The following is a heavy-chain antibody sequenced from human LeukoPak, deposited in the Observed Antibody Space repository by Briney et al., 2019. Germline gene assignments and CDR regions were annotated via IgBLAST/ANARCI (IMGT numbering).Heavy chain of an antibody. CDR2: FDPEDGET. D-gene: IGHD3-10*01. CDR3: ATLVDGSGSYYYFDAFDI. J-gene: IGHJ3*02. CDR1: GYTLTELS. V-gene: IGHV1-24*01. Sequence: ASVKVSCKVSGYTLTELSMHWVRQAPGKGLEWMGGFDPEDGETIYAQKFQGRVTMTEDTSTDTAYMELSSLRSEGTAVYYCATLVDGSGSYYYFDAFDIWGQGTMVTVSS.